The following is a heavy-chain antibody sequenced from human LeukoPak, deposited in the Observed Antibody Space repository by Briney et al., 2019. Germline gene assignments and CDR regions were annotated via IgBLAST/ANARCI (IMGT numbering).Heavy chain of an antibody. CDR1: GFTFSSYA. J-gene: IGHJ6*02. D-gene: IGHD3-10*01. V-gene: IGHV3-23*01. CDR2: ISGNGGKT. CDR3: AKDQGSYGMDV. Sequence: PGGSLRLSCAASGFTFSSYAVSWVRQAPGKGLEWVSAISGNGGKTYYADSVKGRFTISRDNSRSTLYLQMNSLRAEDTAIYYCAKDQGSYGMDVWGQETTVTVSS.